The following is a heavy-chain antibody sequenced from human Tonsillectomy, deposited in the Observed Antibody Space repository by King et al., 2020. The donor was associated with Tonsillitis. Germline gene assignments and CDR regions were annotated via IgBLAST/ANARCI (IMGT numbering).Heavy chain of an antibody. CDR2: INTSGGST. CDR1: GYTFTSYY. V-gene: IGHV1-46*03. J-gene: IGHJ6*02. Sequence: QLVQSGAVVKKPGASVKVSCKASGYTFTSYYMHWVRQAPGQGLEWMGIINTSGGSTSYAQKFQGRVTMTRDTSTSTVYMELSSLRSEDTAVSYCASSYYDSSGYYDGMDVWGQGTTVTVSS. D-gene: IGHD3-22*01. CDR3: ASSYYDSSGYYDGMDV.